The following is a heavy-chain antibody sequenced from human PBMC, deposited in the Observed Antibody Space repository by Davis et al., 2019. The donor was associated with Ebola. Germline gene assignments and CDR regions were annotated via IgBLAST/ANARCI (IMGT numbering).Heavy chain of an antibody. V-gene: IGHV1-69*13. Sequence: SVKVSCKASGYTFISYSMHWVRQAPGQGLEWMGGIIPMFGAADYAQKVQGRVTITADASTSTVYMELSSLESEETAVYYCARGVGSNGYYSARYWGQGTLVTVSS. CDR2: IIPMFGAA. CDR3: ARGVGSNGYYSARY. CDR1: GYTFISYS. D-gene: IGHD3-22*01. J-gene: IGHJ4*02.